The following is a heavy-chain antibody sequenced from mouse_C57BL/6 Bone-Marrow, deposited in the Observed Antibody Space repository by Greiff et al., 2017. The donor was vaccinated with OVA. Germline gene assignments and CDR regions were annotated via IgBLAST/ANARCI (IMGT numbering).Heavy chain of an antibody. CDR3: ARGTRTEEY. D-gene: IGHD1-3*01. CDR1: GYPFTSYW. Sequence: QVQLQQSGAELVRPGSSVQLSCKASGYPFTSYWMDWVKQRPGQGLEWIGHIYPSDSATHYNPKFKDKATLTVDKSSSTAYMQLSGVTSEYSGVYYCARGTRTEEYWGQGTTPTVSS. J-gene: IGHJ2*01. V-gene: IGHV1-61*01. CDR2: IYPSDSAT.